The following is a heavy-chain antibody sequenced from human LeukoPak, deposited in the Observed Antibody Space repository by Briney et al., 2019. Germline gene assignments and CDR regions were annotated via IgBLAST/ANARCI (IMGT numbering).Heavy chain of an antibody. CDR2: ISYSGNT. V-gene: IGHV4-30-4*01. CDR3: ARSLGACSSSSCWYSFDY. CDR1: GGSSTRGDYY. D-gene: IGHD2-2*01. Sequence: PSETLSLTCTVSGGSSTRGDYYWSWIRQPPGKGLEWIGYISYSGNTYYNPSLKSRVTISSDTSKNQFSLILSSMTATDTAVYYCARSLGACSSSSCWYSFDYWGQGTLVTVSS. J-gene: IGHJ4*02.